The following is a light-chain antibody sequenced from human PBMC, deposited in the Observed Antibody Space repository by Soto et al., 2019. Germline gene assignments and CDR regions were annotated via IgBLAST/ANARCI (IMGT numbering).Light chain of an antibody. V-gene: IGLV2-8*01. CDR2: EVN. Sequence: QSVLTQPPSASGSPGQSVTISCTGTSRDVGAYNYVSWYQQHPGKAPKVMIYEVNKRPSGVPDRFSGSKSGNTASLTISGLQAEDEADYYCTSYTGSSTVFGGGTKLTVL. CDR3: TSYTGSSTV. CDR1: SRDVGAYNY. J-gene: IGLJ2*01.